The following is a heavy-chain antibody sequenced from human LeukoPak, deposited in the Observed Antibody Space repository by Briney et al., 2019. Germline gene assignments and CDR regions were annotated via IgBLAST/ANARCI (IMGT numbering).Heavy chain of an antibody. D-gene: IGHD2-21*02. V-gene: IGHV3-74*01. CDR3: ARELPRMVTLDY. J-gene: IGHJ4*01. CDR1: GFNFFRYG. Sequence: PGGSLRLSCVASGFNFFRYGMQWLRQAPGKGLVWVSRIFADGSTTSYADSVKGRFTVSRDNAKNTLYLQMDSLRAEDTAVYYYARELPRMVTLDYWGQGTLVTVSP. CDR2: IFADGSTT.